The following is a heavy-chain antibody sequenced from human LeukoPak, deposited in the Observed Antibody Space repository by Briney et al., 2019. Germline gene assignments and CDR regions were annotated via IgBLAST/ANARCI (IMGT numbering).Heavy chain of an antibody. CDR3: ARGPYEGTYYYDSSGYFHPSDAFDI. Sequence: ASVKVSCKASGYTFTSYAMNWVRQAPGQGLEWMGWINTNTGNPTYAQGFTGRFVFSLDTSVSTAYLQISSLKAEDTAVYYCARGPYEGTYYYDSSGYFHPSDAFDIWGQGTMVTVSS. D-gene: IGHD3-22*01. V-gene: IGHV7-4-1*02. CDR2: INTNTGNP. J-gene: IGHJ3*02. CDR1: GYTFTSYA.